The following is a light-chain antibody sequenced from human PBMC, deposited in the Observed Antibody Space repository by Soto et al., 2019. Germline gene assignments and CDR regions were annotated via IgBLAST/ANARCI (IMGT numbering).Light chain of an antibody. CDR3: QQYDNLPRT. Sequence: EIVLTQSPGTLSLSPGERATLSCRASQSVSSNFLAWYQQKPCQPPRLLIYGASTRATGIPDRFSGRGSGTDFTLTISRLEPGDFAVYYCQQYDNLPRTFGQGTKVEIK. V-gene: IGKV3-20*01. J-gene: IGKJ1*01. CDR1: QSVSSNF. CDR2: GAS.